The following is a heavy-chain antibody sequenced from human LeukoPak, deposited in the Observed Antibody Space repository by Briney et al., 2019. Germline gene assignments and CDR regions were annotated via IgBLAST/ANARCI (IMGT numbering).Heavy chain of an antibody. CDR1: GFTFSDYY. V-gene: IGHV3-11*06. CDR3: ARGDSSGYYYGHY. J-gene: IGHJ4*02. CDR2: ISSSSSYT. Sequence: GGSLRLSCAASGFTFSDYYMSWIRQAPGKGLEWVSYISSSSSYTNYADSVKGRFTISRDNAKNSLYLQMNSLRAEDTAVYYCARGDSSGYYYGHYWGQGTLVTVSS. D-gene: IGHD3-22*01.